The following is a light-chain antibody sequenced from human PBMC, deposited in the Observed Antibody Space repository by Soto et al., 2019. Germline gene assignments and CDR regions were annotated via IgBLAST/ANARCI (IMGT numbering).Light chain of an antibody. V-gene: IGLV3-1*01. CDR3: QAWDSSTNV. CDR2: QDS. Sequence: SYELTQPPSVSVSPGQTASITCSGDKLGDKYACWYQQKPGQSPVLVIYQDSKRPSGIPERFSGSNSGNTATLTISGTQAMDEADYHCQAWDSSTNVFGTGTKVTVL. J-gene: IGLJ1*01. CDR1: KLGDKY.